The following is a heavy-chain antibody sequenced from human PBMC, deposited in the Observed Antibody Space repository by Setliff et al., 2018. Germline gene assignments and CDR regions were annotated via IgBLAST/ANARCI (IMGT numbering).Heavy chain of an antibody. Sequence: SETLSLTCTVSGGYIRSFHWSWIRQSPGKGLEWIGYIYSSGRTNYNPSLKSRVTLSVDTSNNQFSLKVSSVTAADTAVYYCARAPPNRYSGSYEYFYMDVWGKGTTVTVSS. D-gene: IGHD1-26*01. CDR1: GGYIRSFH. CDR2: IYSSGRT. J-gene: IGHJ6*03. CDR3: ARAPPNRYSGSYEYFYMDV. V-gene: IGHV4-4*08.